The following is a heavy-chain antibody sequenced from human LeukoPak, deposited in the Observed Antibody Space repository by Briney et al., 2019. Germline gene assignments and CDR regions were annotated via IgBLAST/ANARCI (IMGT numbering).Heavy chain of an antibody. CDR3: AREEDMYSSSWIGY. CDR1: GFTFSSYG. CDR2: IRYDGSNK. J-gene: IGHJ4*02. Sequence: GGSLRLSCTASGFTFSSYGMHWVHQAPGKGLEWVAFIRYDGSNKYYADSVKGRFTISRDNSKNTLYLQMNSLRAEDTAVYYCAREEDMYSSSWIGYWGQGTLVTVSS. V-gene: IGHV3-30*02. D-gene: IGHD6-13*01.